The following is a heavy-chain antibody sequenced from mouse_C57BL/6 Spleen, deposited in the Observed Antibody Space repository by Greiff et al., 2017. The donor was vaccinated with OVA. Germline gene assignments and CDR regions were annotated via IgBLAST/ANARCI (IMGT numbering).Heavy chain of an antibody. Sequence: VKLVESGAELARPGASVKLSCKASGYTFTSYGISWVKQRTGQGLEWIGEIYPRSGNTYYNEKFKGKATLTADKSSSTAYMELRSLTSEDSAVYFCARCGTTVWGYYAMDYWGQGTSVTVSS. CDR3: ARCGTTVWGYYAMDY. V-gene: IGHV1-81*01. J-gene: IGHJ4*01. CDR2: IYPRSGNT. D-gene: IGHD1-1*01. CDR1: GYTFTSYG.